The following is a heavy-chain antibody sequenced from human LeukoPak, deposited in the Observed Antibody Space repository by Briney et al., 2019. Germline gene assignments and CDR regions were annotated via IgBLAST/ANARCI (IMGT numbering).Heavy chain of an antibody. CDR2: ISYDGSNK. V-gene: IGHV3-30-3*01. CDR3: ARGAYDSSGYYFGPEDY. D-gene: IGHD3-22*01. Sequence: GGSLRLSCAASGFTFSSYAMYWVRQAPGKGLEWVAVISYDGSNKYYADSVKGRFTISRDNSKNTLYLQMNSLRAEDTAVYYCARGAYDSSGYYFGPEDYWGQGTLVTVSS. CDR1: GFTFSSYA. J-gene: IGHJ4*02.